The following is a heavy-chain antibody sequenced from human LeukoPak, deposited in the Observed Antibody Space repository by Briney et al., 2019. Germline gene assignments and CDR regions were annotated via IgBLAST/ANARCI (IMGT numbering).Heavy chain of an antibody. Sequence: SETLSLTCTVSGASISSSSSYWGWIRQPPGKGLEWIGTIYYSGSTYYYPSLESQVTISVDTSQNQFSLKLNSVTAADTAVYYCARHTYGLGFDYWGQGTLVTVSS. CDR1: GASISSSSSY. CDR2: IYYSGST. D-gene: IGHD3-10*01. V-gene: IGHV4-39*01. CDR3: ARHTYGLGFDY. J-gene: IGHJ4*02.